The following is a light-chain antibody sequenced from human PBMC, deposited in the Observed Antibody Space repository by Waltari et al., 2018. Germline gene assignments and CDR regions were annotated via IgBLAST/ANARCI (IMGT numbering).Light chain of an antibody. V-gene: IGLV3-21*04. CDR3: QVWDFTQGV. J-gene: IGLJ3*02. CDR1: SLGTKT. Sequence: SYVLNQPPSVSVAPGKTARISCGGTSLGTKTVHWYQQKPGPAPVLVIHYDSGWPSGIPVRFSGSTSGNTATLTIKWVEAGDEAEYFCQVWDFTQGVFGGGTKLTVL. CDR2: YDS.